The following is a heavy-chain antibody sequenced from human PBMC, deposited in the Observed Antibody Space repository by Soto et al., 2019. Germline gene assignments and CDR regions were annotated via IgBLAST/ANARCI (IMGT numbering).Heavy chain of an antibody. D-gene: IGHD4-17*01. CDR3: ASLAYGDDPFEPGGFDY. J-gene: IGHJ4*02. CDR1: GGTFSSYA. Sequence: GASVKVSCKASGGTFSSYAISWVRQAPGQGLEWMGGIIPIFGTANYAQKFQGRVTITADESTSTAYMELSSLRSEDTAVYYCASLAYGDDPFEPGGFDYWGQGTLVTVSS. V-gene: IGHV1-69*13. CDR2: IIPIFGTA.